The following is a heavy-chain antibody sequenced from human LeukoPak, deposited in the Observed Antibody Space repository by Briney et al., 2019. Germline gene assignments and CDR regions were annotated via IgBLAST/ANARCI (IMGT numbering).Heavy chain of an antibody. CDR3: AREGLVVVPAAIGDAFDI. V-gene: IGHV3-21*01. D-gene: IGHD2-2*01. Sequence: GGSLRLSCAASGFTFSSYSMNWVRKAPGKGLEWVSSISSSSSYIYYADSVKGRFTISRDNAKNSLYLQMNSLRAEDTAVYYCAREGLVVVPAAIGDAFDIWGQGTMVTVSS. CDR2: ISSSSSYI. CDR1: GFTFSSYS. J-gene: IGHJ3*02.